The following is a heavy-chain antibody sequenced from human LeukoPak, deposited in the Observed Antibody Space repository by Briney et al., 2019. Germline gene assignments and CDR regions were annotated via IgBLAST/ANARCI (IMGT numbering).Heavy chain of an antibody. Sequence: PGGSLRLSCTLSGFNVNWNYMGWVRQAPGKGLEWVSVVYTGGTVHYADSVKGRFTISRDDSKNTLYLQMSHLRAEDTAVYYCARASTKSPLRFVLLFDHWGQGTLVTVSS. CDR3: ARASTKSPLRFVLLFDH. CDR2: VYTGGTV. V-gene: IGHV3-53*01. CDR1: GFNVNWNY. D-gene: IGHD3-10*01. J-gene: IGHJ4*02.